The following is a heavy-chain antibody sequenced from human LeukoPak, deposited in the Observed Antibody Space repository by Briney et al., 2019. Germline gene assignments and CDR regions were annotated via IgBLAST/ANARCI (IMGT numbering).Heavy chain of an antibody. J-gene: IGHJ4*02. CDR3: ARDGGYSYGRFDY. V-gene: IGHV3-30*19. D-gene: IGHD5-18*01. CDR2: ISYDGSNK. CDR1: GFTFNTYG. Sequence: GGSLRLSCAASGFTFNTYGMHWVRQAPGKGLEWVTVISYDGSNKYYADSVKGRFTISRDNSKNTLYLQMNGLKAEDTALYYCARDGGYSYGRFDYWGQGTLVTVSS.